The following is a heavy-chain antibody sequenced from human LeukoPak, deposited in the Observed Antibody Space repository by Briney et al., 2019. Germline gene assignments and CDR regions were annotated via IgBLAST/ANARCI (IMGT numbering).Heavy chain of an antibody. Sequence: GASLRLSCAASGFTFNNFAMSWVRQAPGKGLEWVSGISGSGGNTHYADSVKGRFTISRDNSKSTLYLQMNSLRAEDTAVYYCAKGLRGSSYDYWGQGTLVTVSS. D-gene: IGHD6-13*01. J-gene: IGHJ4*02. CDR3: AKGLRGSSYDY. V-gene: IGHV3-23*01. CDR1: GFTFNNFA. CDR2: ISGSGGNT.